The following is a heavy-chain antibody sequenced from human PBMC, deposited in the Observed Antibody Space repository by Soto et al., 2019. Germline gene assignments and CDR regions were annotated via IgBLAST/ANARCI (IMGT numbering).Heavy chain of an antibody. J-gene: IGHJ4*02. Sequence: EVQLLESGGGLVQPGGSLRLSCAASGFTFSSYAMSWVRQAPGKGLEWVSAISGSGGSTYYADSVKGRFTISRDNSKHTLYLQMNSLRAEDTAVYYCAKDFLGSSGWDYWGQGTLVTVSS. CDR1: GFTFSSYA. D-gene: IGHD6-19*01. CDR3: AKDFLGSSGWDY. V-gene: IGHV3-23*01. CDR2: ISGSGGST.